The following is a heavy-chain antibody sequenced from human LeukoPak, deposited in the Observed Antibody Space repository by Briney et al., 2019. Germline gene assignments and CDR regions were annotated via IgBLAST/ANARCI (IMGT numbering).Heavy chain of an antibody. D-gene: IGHD5-12*01. Sequence: GGSLRLSCAASGFTFSSYGMHWVRQAPGKGLEWVAFIRYDGSNKYYADSVKGRFTISRDNSKNTLYLQMNSLRAEDTAVYYCAKGGDIVATILDYWGPGTLVTVSS. CDR3: AKGGDIVATILDY. CDR2: IRYDGSNK. J-gene: IGHJ4*02. V-gene: IGHV3-30*02. CDR1: GFTFSSYG.